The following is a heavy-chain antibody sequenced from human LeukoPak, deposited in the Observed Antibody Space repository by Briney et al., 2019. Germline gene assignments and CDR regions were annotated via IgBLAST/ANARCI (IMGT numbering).Heavy chain of an antibody. D-gene: IGHD6-13*01. CDR3: ARSQARYSSTWYGGYFFDY. CDR1: GGSISSYY. Sequence: SETLSLTCTVSGGSISSYYWSWIRQPPGKGLEWIGYIFYSGTTNYNLSLKSRVTISLDTSKNQFSLKLNSVTAADTAVYYCARSQARYSSTWYGGYFFDYWGQGTLVTVSS. CDR2: IFYSGTT. J-gene: IGHJ4*02. V-gene: IGHV4-59*01.